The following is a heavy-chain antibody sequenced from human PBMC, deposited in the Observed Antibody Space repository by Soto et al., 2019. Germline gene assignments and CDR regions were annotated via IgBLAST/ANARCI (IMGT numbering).Heavy chain of an antibody. V-gene: IGHV3-15*01. J-gene: IGHJ4*01. Sequence: GGSLRLSCSGSGFTFTNAWMSWVRQAPGKGLEWVGRIKSKTDGGTTDYAAPVKGRFTISRDDSKNTLYLQMNSLETEDTAVYYCSTGTYSDSGNSYFSLLVWGHGTLVTVSS. CDR2: IKSKTDGGTT. CDR1: GFTFTNAW. CDR3: STGTYSDSGNSYFSLLV. D-gene: IGHD3-22*01.